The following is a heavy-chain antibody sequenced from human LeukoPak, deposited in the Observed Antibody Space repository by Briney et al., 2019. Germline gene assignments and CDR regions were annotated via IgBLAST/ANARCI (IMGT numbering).Heavy chain of an antibody. CDR1: GFTVRNNY. CDR3: ARDCSSTSCHTPFVYYYGMDV. CDR2: IYSCGNT. Sequence: GGSLRLSCSASGFTVRNNYMTWVRQAPGKGLELFSLIYSCGNTHYADSVKGRFTISRDNSKNTLYLQMNSLRAEDTAVYYCARDCSSTSCHTPFVYYYGMDVWGQGPTVTVSS. V-gene: IGHV3-66*01. D-gene: IGHD2-2*01. J-gene: IGHJ6*02.